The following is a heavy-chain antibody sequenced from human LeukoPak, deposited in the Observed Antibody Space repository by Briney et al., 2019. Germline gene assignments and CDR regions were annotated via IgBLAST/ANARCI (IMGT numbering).Heavy chain of an antibody. CDR3: ARHNYYDSSGYYPLGY. V-gene: IGHV4-59*08. D-gene: IGHD3-22*01. J-gene: IGHJ4*02. CDR2: IYYSGST. Sequence: PSETLSLTCTVSGGSISGYYWSWIRQSPGKGLEWIGYIYYSGSTNYNPSLKSRVTISIDMSKNQFSLKLSSVTAADTAVYYCARHNYYDSSGYYPLGYWGQGTLVTVSS. CDR1: GGSISGYY.